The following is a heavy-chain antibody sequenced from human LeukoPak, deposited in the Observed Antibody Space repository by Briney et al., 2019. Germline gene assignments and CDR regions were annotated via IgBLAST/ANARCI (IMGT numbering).Heavy chain of an antibody. CDR1: GFTFSTYW. CDR3: ARTCSGGNCYSWGYFYN. D-gene: IGHD2-15*01. J-gene: IGHJ4*02. Sequence: GGSLRLSCADSGFTFSTYWMSWVRQAPGKGLEWVANIKEDGSEKNYVDSVMGRFTISRDNAKNSLYLQMNSLRAEDTAVYYCARTCSGGNCYSWGYFYNWGQGTLVTVSS. V-gene: IGHV3-7*03. CDR2: IKEDGSEK.